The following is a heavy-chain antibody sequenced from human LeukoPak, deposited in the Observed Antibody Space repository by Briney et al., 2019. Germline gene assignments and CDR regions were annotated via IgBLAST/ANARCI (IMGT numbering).Heavy chain of an antibody. CDR3: ARAKPKNMVRGLIMRRESRYYFDY. Sequence: GGSLRLSCAASGFTFSSYSMNWVRQAPGKGLEWVSSISSISSYIYYADSVKGRFTISRDNAKNSLYLQMNSLRAEDTAVYYCARAKPKNMVRGLIMRRESRYYFDYWGQGTLVTVSS. D-gene: IGHD3-10*01. CDR1: GFTFSSYS. J-gene: IGHJ4*02. V-gene: IGHV3-21*04. CDR2: ISSISSYI.